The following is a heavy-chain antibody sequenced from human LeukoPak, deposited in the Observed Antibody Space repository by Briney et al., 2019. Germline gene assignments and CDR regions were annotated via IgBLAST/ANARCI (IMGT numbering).Heavy chain of an antibody. Sequence: GGSLRLSCAASGFTFSSYSLSWVRQAPGKGLEWVSSIGGSGDRTYYADSVKGRFTISRDNSKNTLYLQMNSPRAEDTAEYYCAEGFFKSTGLDCWGQGTLVTVSS. CDR1: GFTFSSYS. D-gene: IGHD2/OR15-2a*01. CDR3: AEGFFKSTGLDC. V-gene: IGHV3-23*01. CDR2: IGGSGDRT. J-gene: IGHJ4*02.